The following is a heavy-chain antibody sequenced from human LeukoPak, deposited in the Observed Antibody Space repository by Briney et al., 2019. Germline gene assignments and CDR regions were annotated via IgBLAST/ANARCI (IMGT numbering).Heavy chain of an antibody. J-gene: IGHJ6*03. V-gene: IGHV3-30*02. D-gene: IGHD6-6*01. CDR3: AASTSTAAIYYYYYYMDV. CDR2: IRYDGSNK. CDR1: GFTFSSYG. Sequence: GSLRLSCAASGFTFSSYGMHWVRQAPGKGLEWVAFIRYDGSNKYYADSVKGRFTISRDNAKNSLYLQMNSLRAEDTAVYYCAASTSTAAIYYYYYYMDVWGKGTTVTVSS.